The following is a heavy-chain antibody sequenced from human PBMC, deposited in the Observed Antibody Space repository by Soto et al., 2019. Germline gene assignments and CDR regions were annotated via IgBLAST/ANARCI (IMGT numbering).Heavy chain of an antibody. V-gene: IGHV1-8*01. CDR2: MNPNSGNT. CDR1: GYTFTSYD. J-gene: IGHJ6*02. D-gene: IGHD6-6*01. Sequence: QVQLVQSGAEVKKPGASVKVSCKASGYTFTSYDINWVRQSPRQGLEWMGWMNPNSGNTGFAQKFQGRVTMTRNTSVSTADMGVRSLRSEATAVYYCARRGLSSSSTLWYRYYGMDVWGQGTTVTVSS. CDR3: ARRGLSSSSTLWYRYYGMDV.